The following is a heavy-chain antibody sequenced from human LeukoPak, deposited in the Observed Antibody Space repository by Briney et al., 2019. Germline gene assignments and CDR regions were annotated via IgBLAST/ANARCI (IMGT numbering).Heavy chain of an antibody. V-gene: IGHV3-66*01. Sequence: GGSLRLSCAASGFTVSSNYMSWVRQAPGKGLEWVSVIYSGGSTYCADSVKGRFTISRDNSKNTLYLQMNSLRAEDTAVYYCARGDLAAAGTGFFYWGQGTLVTVSS. CDR2: IYSGGST. D-gene: IGHD6-13*01. J-gene: IGHJ4*02. CDR1: GFTVSSNY. CDR3: ARGDLAAAGTGFFY.